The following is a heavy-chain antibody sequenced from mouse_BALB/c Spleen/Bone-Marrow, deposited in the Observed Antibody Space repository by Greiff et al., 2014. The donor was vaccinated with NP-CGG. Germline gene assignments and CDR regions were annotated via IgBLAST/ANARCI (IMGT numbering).Heavy chain of an antibody. J-gene: IGHJ4*01. CDR3: ARFPIYYDSGGAMDY. CDR1: GYTFTSYW. CDR2: IDPSDSET. Sequence: VKLMESGAELVKPGAPVKLSCKASGYTFTSYWMNWVKQRPGRGLEWIGRIDPSDSETHYNQKFKDKATLTVDKSSSTAYIQLSSLTSEDSAVYYCARFPIYYDSGGAMDYWGQGTSVTVSS. V-gene: IGHV1-69*02. D-gene: IGHD2-4*01.